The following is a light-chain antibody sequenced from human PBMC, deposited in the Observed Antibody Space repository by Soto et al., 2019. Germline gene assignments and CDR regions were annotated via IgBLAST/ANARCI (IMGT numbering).Light chain of an antibody. Sequence: QPVLTQPPSASGTPGQRVTISCSGSSSNIGSNVVNWYQHLPGTAPELLIYSNNQRPSGVPDRFSGSKSGTSASLAISGLQSEDEADYYCAAWDDSLHGVVFGGGTKLTVL. CDR1: SSNIGSNV. J-gene: IGLJ2*01. V-gene: IGLV1-44*01. CDR2: SNN. CDR3: AAWDDSLHGVV.